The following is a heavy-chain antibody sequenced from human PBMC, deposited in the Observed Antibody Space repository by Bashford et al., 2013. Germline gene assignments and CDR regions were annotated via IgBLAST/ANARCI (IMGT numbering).Heavy chain of an antibody. J-gene: IGHJ4*02. Sequence: VRQAPGKGLEWVSSISRSGAATFYTDSVKGRFTISRDSSKNTLYLQMNSLRAEDTAVYFCAKDLRPDDGDVSCDHWGQGSPGHRLL. V-gene: IGHV3-23*01. CDR2: ISRSGAAT. CDR3: AKDLRPDDGDVSCDH. D-gene: IGHD4-17*01.